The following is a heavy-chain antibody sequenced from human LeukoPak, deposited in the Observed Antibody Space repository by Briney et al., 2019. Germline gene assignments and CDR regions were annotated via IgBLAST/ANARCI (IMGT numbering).Heavy chain of an antibody. V-gene: IGHV1-18*01. CDR3: ARVGLGYCSSTSCYFDY. J-gene: IGHJ4*02. D-gene: IGHD2-2*01. CDR2: ISAYNGNT. Sequence: GASVEVSCKASGYTFTSYGISWVRQAPGQGLEWMGWISAYNGNTNYAQKLQGRVTVTTDTSTSTAYMELRSLRSDDTAVYYCARVGLGYCSSTSCYFDYWGQGTLVTVSS. CDR1: GYTFTSYG.